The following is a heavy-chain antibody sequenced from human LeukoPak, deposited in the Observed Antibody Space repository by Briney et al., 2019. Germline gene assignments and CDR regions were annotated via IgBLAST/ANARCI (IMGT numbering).Heavy chain of an antibody. CDR1: GGSFSGYY. CDR2: INHSGST. Sequence: PSETLSLTCAVYGGSFSGYYWSWIRQPPGKGLEWIGGINHSGSTNYNPSLKSRVTISVDTSKNQFSLKLSSVTAADTAVYYCARIRGGSWNYYYYGMDVWGQGTTVTVSS. CDR3: ARIRGGSWNYYYYGMDV. V-gene: IGHV4-34*01. J-gene: IGHJ6*02. D-gene: IGHD2-15*01.